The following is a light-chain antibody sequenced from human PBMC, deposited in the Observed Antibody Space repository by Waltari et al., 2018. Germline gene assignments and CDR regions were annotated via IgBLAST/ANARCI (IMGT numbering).Light chain of an antibody. CDR1: QDISNA. Sequence: AVQLTQSPSSLSASVGDRVSITCRASQDISNALAWYQQKAGKPPKLLIYDASTLESGVPSKFSGSGSGTYFTLTISSLQPEDFATYYCQHFNSYPPWTFGQGTNLE. CDR2: DAS. CDR3: QHFNSYPPWT. V-gene: IGKV1-13*02. J-gene: IGKJ2*01.